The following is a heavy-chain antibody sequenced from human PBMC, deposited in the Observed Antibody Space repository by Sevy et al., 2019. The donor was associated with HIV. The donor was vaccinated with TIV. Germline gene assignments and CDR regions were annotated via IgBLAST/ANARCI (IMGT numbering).Heavy chain of an antibody. V-gene: IGHV4-34*01. CDR3: ARGVTVTTVPYYFDY. CDR1: SGSFSAYY. D-gene: IGHD4-4*01. Sequence: SETLSLTCAVYSGSFSAYYWSWIRQPPGKGLEWIGEINHSGSTNYNPSLKSLVTISLHTSKNQFYLKLTSVTAADTAGYYCARGVTVTTVPYYFDYWGQGTLVTVSS. CDR2: INHSGST. J-gene: IGHJ4*02.